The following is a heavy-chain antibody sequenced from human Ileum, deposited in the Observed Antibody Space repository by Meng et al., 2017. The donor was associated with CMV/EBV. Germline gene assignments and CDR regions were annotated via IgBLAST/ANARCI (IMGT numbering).Heavy chain of an antibody. CDR2: IYPGGSDT. V-gene: IGHV3-23*03. CDR3: APGGNYVEY. CDR1: GFTFSTSA. D-gene: IGHD3-10*01. J-gene: IGHJ4*02. Sequence: LSCAASGFTFSTSAMSWVRQAPGKGLEYVSVIYPGGSDTYYADSVKGRFIISRDNSKNTLYLQMTSLRVEDMAVYYCAPGGNYVEYWGQGTLVTVSS.